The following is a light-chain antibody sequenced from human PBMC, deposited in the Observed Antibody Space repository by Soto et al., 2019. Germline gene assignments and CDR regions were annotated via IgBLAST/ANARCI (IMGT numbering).Light chain of an antibody. Sequence: EIVMTQSPATLSVSPGERATLSCRASQSVSINLAWYQQKPGQAPRLLIYDTSTRATRIPARFSGSGSGTEFTLTISSLQSEDFAVYYCQQYNNRPITFGQGTRLEIK. V-gene: IGKV3-15*01. CDR1: QSVSIN. CDR3: QQYNNRPIT. J-gene: IGKJ5*01. CDR2: DTS.